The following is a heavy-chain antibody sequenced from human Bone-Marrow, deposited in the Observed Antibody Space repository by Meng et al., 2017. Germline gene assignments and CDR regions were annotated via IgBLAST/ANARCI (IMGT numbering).Heavy chain of an antibody. J-gene: IGHJ4*02. CDR3: ARRAYVGYSGYDY. D-gene: IGHD5-12*01. Sequence: QVQLVESGGGVVQPGRSLRLSCAASVFTFSSYAMHWVRQAPGKGLEWVAVISYDGSNKYYADSVKGRFTISRDNSKNTLYLQMNSLRAEDTAVYYCARRAYVGYSGYDYWGQGTLVTVSS. CDR1: VFTFSSYA. V-gene: IGHV3-30*04. CDR2: ISYDGSNK.